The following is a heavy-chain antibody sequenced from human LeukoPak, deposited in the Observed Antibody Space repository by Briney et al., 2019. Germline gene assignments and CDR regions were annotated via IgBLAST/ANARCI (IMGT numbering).Heavy chain of an antibody. CDR3: AKDTVKVTTIRRVPHYMDV. D-gene: IGHD5-12*01. V-gene: IGHV3-21*01. Sequence: GGTLRLSCAASGFTFSSYGMSWVRQAPGKGLEWVSSISSSSTYIYYADSVKGRFTISRDNSKNTLYLQMSSLRAEDTAVYYCAKDTVKVTTIRRVPHYMDVWGKGTTVTISS. J-gene: IGHJ6*03. CDR2: ISSSSTYI. CDR1: GFTFSSYG.